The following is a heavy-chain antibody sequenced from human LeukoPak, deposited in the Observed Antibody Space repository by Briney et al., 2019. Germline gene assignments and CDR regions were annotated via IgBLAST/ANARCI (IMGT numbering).Heavy chain of an antibody. CDR2: LSGSGANT. J-gene: IGHJ6*02. CDR3: AKDLWSRGNYYYGLDV. Sequence: PGGSLRLSCAASGFTFSSYAMNWVRQAPGKGLEWVSALSGSGANTYYADSVKGRFTISRDNSKNTLYLEINSLRGEDTAVYYCAKDLWSRGNYYYGLDVWGQGTTVTVSS. V-gene: IGHV3-23*01. CDR1: GFTFSSYA. D-gene: IGHD3-10*01.